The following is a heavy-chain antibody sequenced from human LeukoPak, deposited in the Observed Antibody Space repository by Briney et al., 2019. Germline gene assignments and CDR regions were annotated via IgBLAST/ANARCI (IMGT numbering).Heavy chain of an antibody. Sequence: GASVKVSCKASGYTFTSSYIHWVRQAPGQGLEWMGIINVSGGSTSYPQKFQGRVTMTRDTSTSTVYMELSSLRFEDTAVYFCAKFSTSGILKGDYWGQGTLVTVSS. CDR1: GYTFTSSY. J-gene: IGHJ4*02. CDR2: INVSGGST. CDR3: AKFSTSGILKGDY. V-gene: IGHV1-46*01. D-gene: IGHD2/OR15-2a*01.